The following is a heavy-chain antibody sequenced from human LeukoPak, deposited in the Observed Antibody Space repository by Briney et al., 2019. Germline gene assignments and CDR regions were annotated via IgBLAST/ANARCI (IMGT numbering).Heavy chain of an antibody. CDR2: IYYSGST. V-gene: IGHV4-31*11. D-gene: IGHD3-22*01. Sequence: PSETLSLTCAVYGGSFSGYYWSWIRQHPGKGLEWIGYIYYSGSTYYNPSLKSRVTISVDTSKNQFSLKLSSVTAADTAVYYCARGPEVIVVRGAEYFQHWGQGTLVTVSS. J-gene: IGHJ1*01. CDR1: GGSFSGYY. CDR3: ARGPEVIVVRGAEYFQH.